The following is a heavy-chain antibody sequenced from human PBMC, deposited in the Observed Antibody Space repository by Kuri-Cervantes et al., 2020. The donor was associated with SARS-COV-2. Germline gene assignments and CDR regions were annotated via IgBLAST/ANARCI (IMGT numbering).Heavy chain of an antibody. J-gene: IGHJ4*02. V-gene: IGHV4-34*09. CDR2: IYYTGNT. CDR1: GGSFSGYY. Sequence: SETLSLTCAVYGGSFSGYYWSWIRQPPGKGLEWIGYIYYTGNTYYNPSLKSRVTISVDTSKNQFSLRLRFVTAADTAVYYCARVGYQLLLGIDYWGQGTLVTVSS. CDR3: ARVGYQLLLGIDY. D-gene: IGHD2-2*01.